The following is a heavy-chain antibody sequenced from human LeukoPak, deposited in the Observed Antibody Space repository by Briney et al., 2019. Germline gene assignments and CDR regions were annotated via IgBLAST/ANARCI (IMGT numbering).Heavy chain of an antibody. Sequence: SETLSLTCTVSGDSISSYYWSWIRQPPGKGLEWIGYIHYSGSTNYNPSLKSRVTISVDTSKNQFSLKLSSVTAADTAVYYCARVPISTTARGYFDYWGQGTQVTVSS. D-gene: IGHD4-17*01. CDR1: GDSISSYY. V-gene: IGHV4-59*01. CDR2: IHYSGST. CDR3: ARVPISTTARGYFDY. J-gene: IGHJ4*02.